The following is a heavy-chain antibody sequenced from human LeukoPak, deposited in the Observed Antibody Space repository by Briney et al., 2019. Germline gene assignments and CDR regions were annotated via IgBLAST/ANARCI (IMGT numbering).Heavy chain of an antibody. D-gene: IGHD6-13*01. CDR3: ARGYSSSWYGSWFDP. CDR1: GGSISSYY. J-gene: IGHJ5*02. V-gene: IGHV4-59*01. Sequence: SETLSLTCTVSGGSISSYYWSWIRQPPGKGLEWIGYIYYSGSTNYNPSLKSRVTISVDTSKNQFSLKLSSVTAADTAVYSCARGYSSSWYGSWFDPWGQGTLVTVSS. CDR2: IYYSGST.